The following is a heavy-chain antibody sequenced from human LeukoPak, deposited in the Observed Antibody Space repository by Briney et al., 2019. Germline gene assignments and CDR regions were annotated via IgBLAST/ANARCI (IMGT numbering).Heavy chain of an antibody. CDR3: VREGEFVFDF. V-gene: IGHV3-7*03. J-gene: IGHJ4*02. CDR2: TKRDGSQK. CDR1: GFIFSTYW. Sequence: GGSLRLSCGASGFIFSTYWMSWVRQAPGKGLEWVANTKRDGSQKYYVDSVKGRFTISRDNAKNSLYLQMNNLRVEDTAVYYCVREGEFVFDFWGQGALVTVSS.